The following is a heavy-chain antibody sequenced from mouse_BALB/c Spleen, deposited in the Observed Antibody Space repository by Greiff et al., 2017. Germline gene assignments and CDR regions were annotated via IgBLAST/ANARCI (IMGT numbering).Heavy chain of an antibody. CDR2: ISSGGSYT. J-gene: IGHJ3*01. D-gene: IGHD1-1*02. V-gene: IGHV5-9-4*01. CDR1: GFTFSSNA. Sequence: EVKVVESGGGLVKPGGSLKLSCAASGFTFSSNAMSWVRQSPEKRLEWVAGISSGGSYTNYPHTVTGRFTISRDNAKNTLYLEMRSLRSEDTAMYYCAWAEGSCEAWFADWGQGTLVTVSA. CDR3: AWAEGSCEAWFAD.